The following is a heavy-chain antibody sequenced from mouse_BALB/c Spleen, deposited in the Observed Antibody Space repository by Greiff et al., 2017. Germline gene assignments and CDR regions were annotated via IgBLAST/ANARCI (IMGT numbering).Heavy chain of an antibody. CDR2: ISYSGST. D-gene: IGHD4-1*01. Sequence: EVQLVESGPGLVKPSQSLSLTCTVTGYSITSDYAWNWIRQFPGNKLEWMGYISYSGSTSYNPSLKSRISITRDTSKNQFFLQLNSVTTEDTATYYCARETGYWYFDVWGAGTTVTVSS. CDR1: GYSITSDYA. CDR3: ARETGYWYFDV. V-gene: IGHV3-2*02. J-gene: IGHJ1*01.